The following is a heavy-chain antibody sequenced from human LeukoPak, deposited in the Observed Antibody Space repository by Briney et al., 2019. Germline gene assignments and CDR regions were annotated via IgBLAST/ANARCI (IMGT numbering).Heavy chain of an antibody. CDR1: GFTFSSYW. D-gene: IGHD3-9*01. V-gene: IGHV3-7*03. Sequence: GGSLRLSCEASGFTFSSYWMSWVRQAPGKGLEWVANIKTDGSEKYYVDSVKGRFTISRDNAKNSLYLQMNSLRAEDTAVYYCAKTVLTGSYSRGFFDYWGQGTQVTVSS. CDR2: IKTDGSEK. CDR3: AKTVLTGSYSRGFFDY. J-gene: IGHJ4*02.